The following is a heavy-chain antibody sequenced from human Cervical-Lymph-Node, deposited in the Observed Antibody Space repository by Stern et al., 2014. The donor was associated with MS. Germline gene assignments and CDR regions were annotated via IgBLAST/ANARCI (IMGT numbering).Heavy chain of an antibody. Sequence: VQLVESGGGVVQPGRSLRLSCAASGFTFSSYAMHWVRQAPGKGLEWVAVISYDGSNKYYADSVKGRFTISRDNSKNTLYLQMNSLRAEDTAVYYCAREYSSSWYYYYGMDVWGQGTTVTVSS. J-gene: IGHJ6*02. CDR1: GFTFSSYA. V-gene: IGHV3-30-3*01. D-gene: IGHD6-6*01. CDR2: ISYDGSNK. CDR3: AREYSSSWYYYYGMDV.